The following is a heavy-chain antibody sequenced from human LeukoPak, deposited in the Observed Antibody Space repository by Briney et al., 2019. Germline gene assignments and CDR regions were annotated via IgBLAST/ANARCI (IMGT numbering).Heavy chain of an antibody. D-gene: IGHD3-3*01. J-gene: IGHJ6*03. V-gene: IGHV1-2*02. CDR1: GYTFTSYY. Sequence: ASVKVSCKASGYTFTSYYMHWVRQAPGQGLEWMGWINPNSGGTNYAQKFQGRVTMTRDTSISTAYMELSRLRSDDTAVYYCARAYYDFWSGYTISRHYYYYYYMDVWGKGTTVTVSS. CDR3: ARAYYDFWSGYTISRHYYYYYYMDV. CDR2: INPNSGGT.